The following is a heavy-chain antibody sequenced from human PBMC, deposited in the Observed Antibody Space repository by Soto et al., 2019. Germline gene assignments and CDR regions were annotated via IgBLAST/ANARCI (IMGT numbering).Heavy chain of an antibody. CDR1: GASISSSHYY. D-gene: IGHD2-21*01. V-gene: IGHV4-39*01. J-gene: IGHJ4*02. Sequence: SETLSLTCTVSGASISSSHYYWAWIRQPPGKGLEWIGSIYYGGSTNDNPSLKSRVTISVDPSNDQFSLTLTSVTAADTAIYYCAGGAYYQFDYWGQGTLVTVS. CDR3: AGGAYYQFDY. CDR2: IYYGGST.